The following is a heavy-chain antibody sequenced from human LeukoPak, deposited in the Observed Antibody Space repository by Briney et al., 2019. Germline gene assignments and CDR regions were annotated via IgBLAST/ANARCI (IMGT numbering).Heavy chain of an antibody. CDR3: AKVRRITNGGYFDY. J-gene: IGHJ4*02. D-gene: IGHD2-8*01. CDR2: ISGSGGST. CDR1: GFTFSSYA. Sequence: GGSLRLSRAASGFTFSSYAMSWVRQAPGKGLEWVSAISGSGGSTYYADSVKGRFTISRDNSKNTLYLQMNSLRAEDTAVYYCAKVRRITNGGYFDYWGQGTLVTVSS. V-gene: IGHV3-23*01.